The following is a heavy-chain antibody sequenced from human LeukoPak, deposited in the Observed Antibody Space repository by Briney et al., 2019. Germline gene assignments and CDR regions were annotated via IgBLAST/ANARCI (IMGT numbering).Heavy chain of an antibody. CDR3: ARFSSGWYPYFDS. V-gene: IGHV3-53*04. CDR1: GFTVSSNY. Sequence: GGSLRLSCAASGFTVSSNYMSWVRQAPGKGLEWVSVIYSGGSTYYADSVKGRFTISRHNSKNTLYLRMNSLRAEDTAVYYCARFSSGWYPYFDSWGQGTLVTVSS. D-gene: IGHD6-19*01. CDR2: IYSGGST. J-gene: IGHJ4*02.